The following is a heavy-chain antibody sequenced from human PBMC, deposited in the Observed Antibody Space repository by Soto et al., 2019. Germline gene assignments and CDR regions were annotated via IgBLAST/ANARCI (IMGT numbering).Heavy chain of an antibody. J-gene: IGHJ4*02. CDR1: GFTFSSYE. CDR2: ITSSGSTT. V-gene: IGHV3-48*03. D-gene: IGHD3-16*02. CDR3: ARGNSPVNVH. Sequence: SLRLSCAASGFTFSSYEMNWVRQAPGKGLEWVSYITSSGSTTYYADSVKGRFTISRDNAASSLYLQMNSLRAEDTAVYYCARGNSPVNVHWGQGTPVTVSS.